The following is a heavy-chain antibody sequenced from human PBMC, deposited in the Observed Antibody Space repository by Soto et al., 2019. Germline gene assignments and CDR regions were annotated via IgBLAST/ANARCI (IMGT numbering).Heavy chain of an antibody. CDR2: INHSGST. Sequence: QVQLQQWGAGLLKPSETLSLTCAVYGGSFSGYYWSWIRQPPGKGLEWIGEINHSGSTNYNPSLKSRVTISVDTSKNQFSLKLSSVTAADTAVYYCARDAGTTVKRAFGIWGQGTMVTVSS. CDR1: GGSFSGYY. V-gene: IGHV4-34*01. D-gene: IGHD1-7*01. J-gene: IGHJ3*02. CDR3: ARDAGTTVKRAFGI.